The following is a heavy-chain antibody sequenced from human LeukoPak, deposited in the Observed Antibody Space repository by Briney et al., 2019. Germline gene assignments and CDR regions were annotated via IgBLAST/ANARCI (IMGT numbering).Heavy chain of an antibody. J-gene: IGHJ6*03. CDR2: INHSGST. CDR3: ARHTWTGTTYFYYYMDV. V-gene: IGHV4-34*01. D-gene: IGHD1-7*01. CDR1: GESFSGYY. Sequence: SETLSLTCAVYGESFSGYYWTWIRQPPGRGLEWIGEINHSGSTNYNPSLKSRVTMSVDTSKSQFSLRLSSVTASDTAVYYCARHTWTGTTYFYYYMDVWSKGSAVTVSS.